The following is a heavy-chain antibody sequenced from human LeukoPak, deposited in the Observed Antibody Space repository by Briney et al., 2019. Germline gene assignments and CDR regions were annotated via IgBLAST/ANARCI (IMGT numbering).Heavy chain of an antibody. CDR1: GFTFSLYG. D-gene: IGHD6-19*01. V-gene: IGHV3-33*01. J-gene: IGHJ4*02. Sequence: PGRSLRLSCAASGFTFSLYGMHWVRQAPGKGLDWVAVIWYDSSYIYYSDSVKGRFTISRDNSKNTMYLQMNSLRAEDTAVYYCARAVAGPSHLDYWGQGTLVTISS. CDR2: IWYDSSYI. CDR3: ARAVAGPSHLDY.